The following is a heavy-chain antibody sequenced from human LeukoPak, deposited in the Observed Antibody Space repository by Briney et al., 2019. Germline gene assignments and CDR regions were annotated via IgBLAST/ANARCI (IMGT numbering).Heavy chain of an antibody. CDR2: IIPILGIA. J-gene: IGHJ4*02. CDR1: GGTFSSYA. D-gene: IGHD1-26*01. V-gene: IGHV1-69*04. Sequence: GSSVKVSCKASGGTFSSYAISWVRQAPGQGLEWMGRIIPILGIANYAQKFQGRVTITADKSTSTAYMELSSLRSEDTAVYYCARDASTRIVGATTFDYWGQGTLVTVSS. CDR3: ARDASTRIVGATTFDY.